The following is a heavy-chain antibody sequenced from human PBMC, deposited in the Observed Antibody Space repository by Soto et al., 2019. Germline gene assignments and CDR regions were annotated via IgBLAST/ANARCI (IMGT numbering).Heavy chain of an antibody. CDR1: GGSISSGDYY. V-gene: IGHV4-30-4*01. D-gene: IGHD3-10*01. J-gene: IGHJ4*02. CDR2: IYYSGST. CDR3: ARAWGSGGYYFDY. Sequence: PSETLSLTCTVSGGSISSGDYYWSWIRQPPGKGLEWIGYIYYSGSTYYNPSLKSRVTISVDTSKNQFSLKLSSVTAADTAVYYCARAWGSGGYYFDYWGQGTLVTVS.